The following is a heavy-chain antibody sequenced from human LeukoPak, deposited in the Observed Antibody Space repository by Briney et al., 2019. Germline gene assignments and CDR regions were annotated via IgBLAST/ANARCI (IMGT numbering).Heavy chain of an antibody. CDR1: GYSFSDSS. D-gene: IGHD2-15*01. J-gene: IGHJ5*02. V-gene: IGHV3-73*01. CDR3: TRDRGTYNWFDP. CDR2: IDKKDNLYAT. Sequence: GGSLRLSCVASGYSFSDSSVHWVRQSSGRGLEWVGLIDKKDNLYATAYAESVKGRFTISRDDSRDTAFLHMDSLKTEDTALYFCTRDRGTYNWFDPWGQGTLVTVSS.